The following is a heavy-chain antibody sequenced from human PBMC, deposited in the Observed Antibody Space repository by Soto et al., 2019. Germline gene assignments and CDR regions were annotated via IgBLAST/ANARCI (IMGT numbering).Heavy chain of an antibody. D-gene: IGHD5-12*01. CDR3: AKASEGWVATDAFDI. J-gene: IGHJ3*02. V-gene: IGHV3-23*01. CDR1: GFTSSSYA. CDR2: ISGSGGST. Sequence: GGSLRLSCAASGFTSSSYAMSWVRQAPGKGLEWVSAISGSGGSTYYADSVKGRFTISRDNSKNTLYLQVNSLRAEDTAVYYCAKASEGWVATDAFDIWGQGTMVTVSS.